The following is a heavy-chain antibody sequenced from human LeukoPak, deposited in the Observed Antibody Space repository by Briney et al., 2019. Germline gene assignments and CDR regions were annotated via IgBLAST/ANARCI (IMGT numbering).Heavy chain of an antibody. D-gene: IGHD4-23*01. Sequence: GGSLRLSCAASGFTFSSFEMKWVRQAPGKGLEWVSYISSGGSTIYYADSVKGRFTISRDNAKNSLYLQMNSLRAEDTAVYYCARDSDYGGNWWGQGTLVTVSS. V-gene: IGHV3-48*03. CDR1: GFTFSSFE. J-gene: IGHJ4*02. CDR3: ARDSDYGGNW. CDR2: ISSGGSTI.